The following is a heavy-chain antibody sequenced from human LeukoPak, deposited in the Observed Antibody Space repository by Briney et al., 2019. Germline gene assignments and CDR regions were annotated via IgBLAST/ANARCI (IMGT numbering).Heavy chain of an antibody. J-gene: IGHJ4*02. Sequence: SETLSLTCTVSGGSISSYYCSWIRQPPGKGLEWIGNIYYSGSTNYNPSLKSRVTISVDTSKNQFSLKLSSVTAADTAVYYCARGIAVAAPFDYWGQGTLVTVSS. D-gene: IGHD6-19*01. V-gene: IGHV4-59*08. CDR3: ARGIAVAAPFDY. CDR1: GGSISSYY. CDR2: IYYSGST.